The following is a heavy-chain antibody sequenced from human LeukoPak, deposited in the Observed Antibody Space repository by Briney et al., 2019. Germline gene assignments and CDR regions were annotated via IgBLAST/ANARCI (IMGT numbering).Heavy chain of an antibody. CDR1: GFTFSSYS. J-gene: IGHJ6*03. V-gene: IGHV3-21*01. D-gene: IGHD3-3*01. CDR3: ARVHDFWSGYMDV. CDR2: ISSNSSYI. Sequence: GGSLRLSCAASGFTFSSYSMNWVRQAPGKGLEWVSSISSNSSYIYYADSVKGRFTISRDNAKNSLYLQMNSLRAEDTAVYYCARVHDFWSGYMDVWGKGTTVTVSS.